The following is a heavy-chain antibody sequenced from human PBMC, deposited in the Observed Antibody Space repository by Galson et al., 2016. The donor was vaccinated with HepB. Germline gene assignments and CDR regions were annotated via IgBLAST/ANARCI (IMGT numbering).Heavy chain of an antibody. Sequence: SVKVSCKASGYTFSIFGISWVRQAPGQGLEWLGWISNNNENTNYAQTVQGRVTLTTDTSTSTAYMELRDLTSGDTAVYYFARAGAEVTSQFDSWGQGTQVIVSS. J-gene: IGHJ4*02. CDR2: ISNNNENT. CDR1: GYTFSIFG. D-gene: IGHD2-21*02. V-gene: IGHV1-18*01. CDR3: ARAGAEVTSQFDS.